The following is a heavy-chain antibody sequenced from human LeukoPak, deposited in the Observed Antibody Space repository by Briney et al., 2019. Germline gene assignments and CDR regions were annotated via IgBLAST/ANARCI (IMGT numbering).Heavy chain of an antibody. V-gene: IGHV1-8*01. Sequence: ASVKVSCKASGYTFTSYDINWVRQPTGQGLEWMGWMSPNSGNTGYAQKFQGRVTMTRSTSINTAYMELSSLRPEDTAVYYCVRCAVGCYHNYGIDAWGQGTMVTVSS. CDR2: MSPNSGNT. D-gene: IGHD4/OR15-4a*01. CDR1: GYTFTSYD. J-gene: IGHJ6*02. CDR3: VRCAVGCYHNYGIDA.